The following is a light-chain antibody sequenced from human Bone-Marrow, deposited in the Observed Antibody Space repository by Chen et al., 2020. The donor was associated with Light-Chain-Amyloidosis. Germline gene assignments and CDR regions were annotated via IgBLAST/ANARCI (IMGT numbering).Light chain of an antibody. CDR1: NIGSTS. CDR2: DDS. V-gene: IGLV3-21*02. CDR3: QVWDRSSDRPV. Sequence: SYVLTQPSSVSVAPGQTATIACGGNNIGSTSVHWYQQTPGQAPLLVVYDDSARPSGIPERVSGSNSGNTATLTISRVEAGDAADYYCQVWDRSSDRPVFGGGTKLTVL. J-gene: IGLJ3*02.